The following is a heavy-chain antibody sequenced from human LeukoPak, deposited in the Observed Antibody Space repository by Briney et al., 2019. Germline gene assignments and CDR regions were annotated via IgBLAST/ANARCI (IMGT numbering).Heavy chain of an antibody. CDR1: GLTFLSNA. D-gene: IGHD6-19*01. J-gene: IGHJ4*02. V-gene: IGHV3-23*01. Sequence: GGSLRLSCAASGLTFLSNAVGWARQAPGGGLELETALMGGGSSTYYADSVKAPFHISRDNSKNTLYLELNSLRTRVCAVLYCAKDSVAGEGGFDYWGQGTLVTVSS. CDR3: AKDSVAGEGGFDY. CDR2: LMGGGSST.